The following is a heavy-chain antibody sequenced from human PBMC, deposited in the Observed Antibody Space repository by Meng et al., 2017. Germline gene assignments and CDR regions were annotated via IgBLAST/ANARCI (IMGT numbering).Heavy chain of an antibody. J-gene: IGHJ6*02. D-gene: IGHD6-13*01. CDR3: ARTQYSSSWYASGYGMDV. Sequence: SETLSLTCTVSGGSISSGSYYWSWIRQPAGKGLEWIGRIYTSGSTNYNPSLKSRVTISVDTSKNQFSLKLSSVTAADTAVYYCARTQYSSSWYASGYGMDVWGQGTPVTVSS. CDR1: GGSISSGSYY. V-gene: IGHV4-61*02. CDR2: IYTSGST.